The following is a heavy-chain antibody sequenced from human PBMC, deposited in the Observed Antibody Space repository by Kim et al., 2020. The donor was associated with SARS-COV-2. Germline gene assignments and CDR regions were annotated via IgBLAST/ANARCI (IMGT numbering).Heavy chain of an antibody. Sequence: GGSLRLSCVGSGFIFSDYWMTWVRQAPGKGLEWVANINEDGSRKNYVDSVKGRFTISRDNTKNSLYLQMDGLRAEDTAVYLCARDRSPQWDLDNGGHYYFDAFDFWGLGTMVTVSS. CDR1: GFIFSDYW. V-gene: IGHV3-7*03. CDR3: ARDRSPQWDLDNGGHYYFDAFDF. D-gene: IGHD3-22*01. J-gene: IGHJ3*01. CDR2: INEDGSRK.